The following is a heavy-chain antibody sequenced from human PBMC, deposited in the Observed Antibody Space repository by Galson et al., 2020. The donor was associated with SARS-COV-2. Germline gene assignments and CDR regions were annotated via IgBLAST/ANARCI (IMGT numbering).Heavy chain of an antibody. Sequence: GESLKIYCAASGFTFSSYAMSWVRQAPGKGLEWVSAISGSGGRTYYADSVKGRFTISRDNSKNTLYLQMNSLRAEDTAVYYCAKYIVVVPAAESDDAFDIWGQGTMVTVSS. CDR2: ISGSGGRT. CDR3: AKYIVVVPAAESDDAFDI. CDR1: GFTFSSYA. D-gene: IGHD2-2*01. V-gene: IGHV3-23*01. J-gene: IGHJ3*02.